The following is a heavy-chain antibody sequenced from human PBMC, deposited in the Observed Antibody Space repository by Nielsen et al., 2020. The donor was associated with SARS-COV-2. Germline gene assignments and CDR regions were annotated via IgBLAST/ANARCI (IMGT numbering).Heavy chain of an antibody. D-gene: IGHD6-13*01. V-gene: IGHV3-64D*06. J-gene: IGHJ6*02. CDR1: GFTFSSYA. Sequence: GESLKISCSASGFTFSSYAMHWVRQAPGKGLEYVSAISSNGGSTYYADSVKGRFTISRDNSKNTLYLQMSSLRAEDTAVYYCARVFRPRYSSSWYEGWYYYYGMDVWGQGTTVTVSS. CDR2: ISSNGGST. CDR3: ARVFRPRYSSSWYEGWYYYYGMDV.